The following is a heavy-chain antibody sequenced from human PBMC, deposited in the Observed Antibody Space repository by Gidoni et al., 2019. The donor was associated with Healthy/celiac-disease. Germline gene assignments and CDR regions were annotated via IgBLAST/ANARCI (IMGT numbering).Heavy chain of an antibody. V-gene: IGHV3-21*01. CDR1: GFTFSSYS. CDR2: ISSSSRSI. CDR3: AREGSSGYYFDY. D-gene: IGHD3-22*01. J-gene: IGHJ4*02. Sequence: EVQLVESGGGLVKPGGSLRPSGAAAGFTFSSYSMNWVRQAPGKGLEWVSSISSSSRSIYYADSVKGRFTISRDNAKNSLYLQMNSLRAEDTAVYYCAREGSSGYYFDYWGQGTLVAVSS.